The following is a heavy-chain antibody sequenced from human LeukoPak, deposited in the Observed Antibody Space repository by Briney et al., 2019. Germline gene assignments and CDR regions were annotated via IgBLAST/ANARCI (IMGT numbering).Heavy chain of an antibody. CDR2: ISWNSGSI. J-gene: IGHJ5*02. CDR1: GFTFDDYA. CDR3: AKEAIRYKWNRGWFDP. V-gene: IGHV3-9*01. D-gene: IGHD1-1*01. Sequence: GRSLRLSCAASGFTFDDYAMHWVRQAPGKGLEWVSGISWNSGSIGYADSVKGRFTISRDNAKNSLYLQMNRLRAEDTALYYCAKEAIRYKWNRGWFDPWGQGTLVTVSS.